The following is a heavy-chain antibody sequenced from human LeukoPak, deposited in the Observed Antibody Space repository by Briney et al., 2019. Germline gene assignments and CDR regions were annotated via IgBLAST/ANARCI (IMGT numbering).Heavy chain of an antibody. CDR2: INPNSGGT. CDR3: ARVSPVGYYDSSGYYYNVYNWFDP. CDR1: GYIFTASY. J-gene: IGHJ5*02. Sequence: ASVKVSCKASGYIFTASYMQWVRQAPGQGLEWVGWINPNSGGTNYAQKFQGRVTMTRDTSISTAYMELSRLRSDDTAVYYCARVSPVGYYDSSGYYYNVYNWFDPWGQGTLVTVSS. D-gene: IGHD3-22*01. V-gene: IGHV1-2*02.